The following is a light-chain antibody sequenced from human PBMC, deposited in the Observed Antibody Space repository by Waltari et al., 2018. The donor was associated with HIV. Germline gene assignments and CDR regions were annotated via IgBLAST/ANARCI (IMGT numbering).Light chain of an antibody. J-gene: IGKJ2*01. Sequence: DIVMTQSPLSLPVTPGESASISCTSSPSLLHSNGNGYNYLDCYLQKPGQSPQPLIYLGSNRASGVPDRFSGSASGTDFTLKISRVEAEDVGVYYCMQALETPYTFGQGTKLEIK. V-gene: IGKV2-28*01. CDR3: MQALETPYT. CDR1: PSLLHSNGNGYNY. CDR2: LGS.